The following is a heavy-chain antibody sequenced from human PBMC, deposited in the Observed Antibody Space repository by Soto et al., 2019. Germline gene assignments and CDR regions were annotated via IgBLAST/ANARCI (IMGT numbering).Heavy chain of an antibody. Sequence: GSLRLSCAASGFTFSDYYMSWIRQAPGKGLEWISYISISGSTIHYADSVKGRFISSRDNDKKSLYLQMNSLRAEDTAVYYCAREWLRSNDYWGQGTLVTVSS. CDR2: ISISGSTI. D-gene: IGHD5-12*01. J-gene: IGHJ4*02. CDR1: GFTFSDYY. V-gene: IGHV3-11*01. CDR3: AREWLRSNDY.